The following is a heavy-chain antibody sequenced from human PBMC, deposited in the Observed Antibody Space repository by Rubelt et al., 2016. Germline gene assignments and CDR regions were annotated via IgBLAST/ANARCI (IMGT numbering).Heavy chain of an antibody. CDR1: GGSFSGYY. Sequence: QVQLQQWGAGLLKPSETLSLTCAVYGGSFSGYYWSWIRQPPGKGLEWIGEINHSGSTNYNPSLKGRVTISVDTSKNQFSRKLSSVTAADTAVYYCARKGQQLDLSNWGQGTVVTVSS. V-gene: IGHV4-34*01. D-gene: IGHD6-13*01. J-gene: IGHJ4*02. CDR3: ARKGQQLDLSN. CDR2: INHSGST.